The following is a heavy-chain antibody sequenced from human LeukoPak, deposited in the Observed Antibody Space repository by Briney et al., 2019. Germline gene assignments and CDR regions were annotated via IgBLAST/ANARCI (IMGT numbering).Heavy chain of an antibody. V-gene: IGHV3-21*01. J-gene: IGHJ4*02. Sequence: GGSLRLSCAASGFTFSSYSMNWVRQAPGKGLEWVSSISSSSSYIYYAASVKGRFTISRDNAKNSLYLQMNSLRAEDTAVYYCARDVHPTYYYDSSGYADWGQGTLVTVSS. CDR1: GFTFSSYS. CDR2: ISSSSSYI. D-gene: IGHD3-22*01. CDR3: ARDVHPTYYYDSSGYAD.